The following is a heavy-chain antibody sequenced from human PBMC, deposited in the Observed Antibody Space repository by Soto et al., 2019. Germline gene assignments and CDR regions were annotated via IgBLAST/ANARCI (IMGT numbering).Heavy chain of an antibody. CDR2: IKQDGDKK. CDR1: GFDFSYFW. V-gene: IGHV3-7*01. J-gene: IGHJ4*02. CDR3: ARDRMGDDYFDY. D-gene: IGHD3-16*01. Sequence: GGSLRLSCAASGFDFSYFWMAWIRQAPGKGLEWVADIKQDGDKKYYVDSVEGRFTISRDNAKNSLYLQMDSLRAEDTALYFCARDRMGDDYFDYLGPGTQVTVSS.